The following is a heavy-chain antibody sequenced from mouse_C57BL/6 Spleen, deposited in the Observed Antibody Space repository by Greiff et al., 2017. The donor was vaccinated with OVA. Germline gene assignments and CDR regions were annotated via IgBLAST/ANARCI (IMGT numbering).Heavy chain of an antibody. J-gene: IGHJ4*01. CDR1: GYTFTDYE. CDR3: TRDYSNYVGNYYAMDY. D-gene: IGHD2-5*01. V-gene: IGHV1-15*01. CDR2: IDPETGGT. Sequence: VQRVESGAELVRPGASVTLSCKASGYTFTDYEMHWVKQTPVHGLEWIGAIDPETGGTAYNQKFKGKAILTADKSSSTAYMELRSLTSEDSAVYYCTRDYSNYVGNYYAMDYWGQGTSVTVSS.